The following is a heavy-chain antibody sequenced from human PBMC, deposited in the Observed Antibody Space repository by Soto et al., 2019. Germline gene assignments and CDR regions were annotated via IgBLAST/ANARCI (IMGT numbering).Heavy chain of an antibody. V-gene: IGHV4-59*01. CDR1: GGSISSYY. J-gene: IGHJ4*02. CDR2: IYYSGST. D-gene: IGHD4-17*01. Sequence: SATLALTCTVSGGSISSYYWSWIRQPPGKGLEWIGYIYYSGSTNYNPSLKSRVTISADTSKNQFSLKLSSVTAADTAVYYCARGPTVTTPDYWGQGTLVTVSS. CDR3: ARGPTVTTPDY.